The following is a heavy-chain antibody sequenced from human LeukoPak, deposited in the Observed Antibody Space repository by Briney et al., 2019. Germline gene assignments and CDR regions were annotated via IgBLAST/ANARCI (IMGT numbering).Heavy chain of an antibody. CDR1: GGSFSGYY. J-gene: IGHJ4*02. D-gene: IGHD3-22*01. Sequence: TSETLSLTCAVYGGSFSGYYWSWIRQPPGKGLEWIGEINHSGSTNYNPSLKSRVTISVDTSKNQFSLKLSSVTAADTAVYYCASRGSPYYYDSSGYSIYWGQGTLVTVSS. CDR2: INHSGST. CDR3: ASRGSPYYYDSSGYSIY. V-gene: IGHV4-34*01.